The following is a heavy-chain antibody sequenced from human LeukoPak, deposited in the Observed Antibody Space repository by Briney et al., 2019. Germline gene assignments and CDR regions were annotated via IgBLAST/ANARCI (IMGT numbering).Heavy chain of an antibody. J-gene: IGHJ4*02. D-gene: IGHD2-8*02. CDR2: ISYDGSNK. CDR3: ATYRQVLLPFES. V-gene: IGHV3-30*03. CDR1: GFTFSYYG. Sequence: GSLRLSCAASGFTFSYYGMHWVRQAPGKGLEWVAAISYDGSNKYYADSVRGRFTISRDNSKSTLSLQMNSLRAEDTAIYYCATYRQVLLPFESWGQGTLVTVSS.